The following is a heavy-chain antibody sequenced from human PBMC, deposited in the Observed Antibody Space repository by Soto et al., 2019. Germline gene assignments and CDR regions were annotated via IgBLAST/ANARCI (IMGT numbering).Heavy chain of an antibody. V-gene: IGHV4-59*01. D-gene: IGHD2-21*02. CDR3: ARGHGDPGYFQQ. J-gene: IGHJ1*01. CDR2: IFYSGST. CDR1: GGSISHYY. Sequence: PSETLSLTCTVSGGSISHYYWSWIRQPPGKGLEWIGYIFYSGSTNYHPSLKSRVTISVDTSKNQFSLKLSSVTAADTAVYFCARGHGDPGYFQQCGQGTLVTVSS.